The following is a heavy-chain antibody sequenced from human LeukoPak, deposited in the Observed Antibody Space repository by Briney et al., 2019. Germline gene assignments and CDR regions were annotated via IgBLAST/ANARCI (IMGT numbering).Heavy chain of an antibody. CDR3: ARGGVYRPNYYYYYGMDV. Sequence: GGSLRLSCAASGFTFCSYEMNWVRQAPGKGLEWVSYISSSGSTIYYADSVKGRFTISRDNAKNSLYLQMNSLRAEDTAVYYCARGGVYRPNYYYYYGMDVWGQGTTVTVSS. V-gene: IGHV3-48*03. D-gene: IGHD1-26*01. J-gene: IGHJ6*02. CDR1: GFTFCSYE. CDR2: ISSSGSTI.